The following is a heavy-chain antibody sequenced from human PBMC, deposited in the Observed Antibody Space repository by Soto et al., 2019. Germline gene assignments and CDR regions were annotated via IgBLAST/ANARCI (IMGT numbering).Heavy chain of an antibody. D-gene: IGHD6-13*01. CDR1: GFTFSSYA. J-gene: IGHJ6*02. CDR2: ISGSGGST. Sequence: EVQLLESGGGLVRPGGSLRLSCAASGFTFSSYAMSWVRQAPGKGLEWVSSISGSGGSTYYADSVKGRFTVSIDNSKNTLYLRMNSLRAEDTAVYYCAKRIAAAGTSALDVWGQGTTVTVSS. V-gene: IGHV3-23*01. CDR3: AKRIAAAGTSALDV.